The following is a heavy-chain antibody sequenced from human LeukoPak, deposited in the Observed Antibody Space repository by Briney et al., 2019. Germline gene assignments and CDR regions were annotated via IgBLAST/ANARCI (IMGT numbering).Heavy chain of an antibody. J-gene: IGHJ4*02. D-gene: IGHD5-24*01. CDR1: LGSISSYT. CDR3: ARRSERSHSFDF. Sequence: PETLSLTSTVPLGSISSYTWSSIRQPPRKSLRWIGYIYYNGNTNYNPSLKSRVTISVDTSKNQFSLRLSSVTAADTAVYYCARRSERSHSFDFWGQGTLVTVSS. V-gene: IGHV4-59*08. CDR2: IYYNGNT.